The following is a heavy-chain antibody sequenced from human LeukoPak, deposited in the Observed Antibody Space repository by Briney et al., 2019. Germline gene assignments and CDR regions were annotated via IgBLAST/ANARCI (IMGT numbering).Heavy chain of an antibody. CDR3: ARGENANYYDSSGLFDY. Sequence: GASVKVSCKASGYTFTGYYMHWVRQAPGQGLEWMGWMNPNSGNTGYAQKFQGRVTMTRNTSVSTAYMELSSLRSEDTAVYYCARGENANYYDSSGLFDYWGQGTLVTVSS. V-gene: IGHV1-8*02. D-gene: IGHD3-22*01. CDR2: MNPNSGNT. CDR1: GYTFTGYY. J-gene: IGHJ4*02.